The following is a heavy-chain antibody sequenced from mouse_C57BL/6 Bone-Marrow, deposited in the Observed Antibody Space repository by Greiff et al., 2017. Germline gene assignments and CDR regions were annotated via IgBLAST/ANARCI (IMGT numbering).Heavy chain of an antibody. D-gene: IGHD1-1*02. CDR3: ARRYGFDY. J-gene: IGHJ2*01. V-gene: IGHV1-50*01. Sequence: QVQLQQPGAELVKPGASVKLSCKASGYTFTSYWMQWVKQRPGQGLEWIGEIDPSDSYTNYNQKFKGKATLTVDTSSSTAYMQRSSLTSEDSAVYYCARRYGFDYWGQGTTLTVSS. CDR1: GYTFTSYW. CDR2: IDPSDSYT.